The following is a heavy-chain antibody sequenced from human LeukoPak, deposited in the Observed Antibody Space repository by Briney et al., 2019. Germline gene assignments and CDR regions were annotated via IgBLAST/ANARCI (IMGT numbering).Heavy chain of an antibody. CDR1: GYTFTSYG. D-gene: IGHD3-22*01. J-gene: IGHJ4*02. CDR2: ISGYNGNT. V-gene: IGHV1-18*01. Sequence: GASVKVSCKASGYTFTSYGISWVRQAPGKGLEWMGWISGYNGNTNYAQKLQGRVTMTTDTSTSTAYMELRSLRSDDTAVYCCAREVDDSSGYWVYFDYWGQGTLVTVSS. CDR3: AREVDDSSGYWVYFDY.